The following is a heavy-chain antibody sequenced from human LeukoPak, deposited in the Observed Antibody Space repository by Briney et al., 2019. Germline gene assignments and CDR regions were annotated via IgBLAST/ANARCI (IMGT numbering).Heavy chain of an antibody. Sequence: GGSLRLSCAASGFSVSSNYVSWVRQAPGKGLEWVSVLYSGGTTYYADSVKGRFTISRDNSKNTLYLQMNSLRAEDTAVYYCAKPRTRDYFDYWGQGTLVTVSS. V-gene: IGHV3-53*05. J-gene: IGHJ4*02. D-gene: IGHD1-14*01. CDR1: GFSVSSNY. CDR2: LYSGGTT. CDR3: AKPRTRDYFDY.